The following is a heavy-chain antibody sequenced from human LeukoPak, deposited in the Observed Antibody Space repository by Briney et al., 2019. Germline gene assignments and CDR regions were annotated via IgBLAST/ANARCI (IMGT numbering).Heavy chain of an antibody. J-gene: IGHJ4*02. CDR1: GGSISSYY. CDR2: IYYSGST. V-gene: IGHV4-59*01. CDR3: ARGGGELFDY. Sequence: SETLSLTCTVSGGSISSYYWSWIRQPPGKGLEWIGYIYYSGSTNYNPSLKSRVTISVDTSKNQFSLKLSSVTAADTAVYYCARGGGELFDYWGQETLVTVSS. D-gene: IGHD1-26*01.